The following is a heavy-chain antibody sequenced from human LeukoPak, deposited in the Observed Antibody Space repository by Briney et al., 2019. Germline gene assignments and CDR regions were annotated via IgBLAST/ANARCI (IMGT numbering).Heavy chain of an antibody. J-gene: IGHJ4*02. CDR3: ARDIRGVGARETDY. V-gene: IGHV4-39*07. CDR2: IYYSGST. D-gene: IGHD1-26*01. CDR1: GGSISSSSYY. Sequence: SETLSLTCTVSGGSISSSSYYWGWIRQPPGKGLEWIGSIYYSGSTYYNPSLKSRVTISVDTSKNQFSLKLSSVTAADTAVYYCARDIRGVGARETDYGGKGPLVTVSS.